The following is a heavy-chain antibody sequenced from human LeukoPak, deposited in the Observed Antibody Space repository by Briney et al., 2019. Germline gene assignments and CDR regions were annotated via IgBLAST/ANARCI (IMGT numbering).Heavy chain of an antibody. Sequence: PGGSLRLSCAASGFTFSSCSMTWVRQAPGKGLEWVSSIRSSSNYIYYAHSVKGRFTISRDNTKNSLYLQMNSLRAEDTAVYFCARGQGQLWSFDYWGQGTLVTVSS. CDR2: IRSSSNYI. V-gene: IGHV3-21*01. CDR3: ARGQGQLWSFDY. D-gene: IGHD5-18*01. CDR1: GFTFSSCS. J-gene: IGHJ4*02.